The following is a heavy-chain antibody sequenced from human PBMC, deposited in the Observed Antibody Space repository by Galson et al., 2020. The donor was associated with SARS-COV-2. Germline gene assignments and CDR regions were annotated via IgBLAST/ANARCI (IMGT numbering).Heavy chain of an antibody. CDR2: VYDSGST. J-gene: IGHJ4*02. D-gene: IGHD3-10*01. V-gene: IGHV4-59*01. CDR1: GGSIDSYY. CDR3: ARGSGSGRKNLDY. Sequence: SETLSLTCTVSGGSIDSYYWSWVRQAPGQGLEWMGYVYDSGSTNYNPSVKSRVTISLDKSTNQFSLNLRSVTAADTAVYYCARGSGSGRKNLDYWGLGNLVTVSS.